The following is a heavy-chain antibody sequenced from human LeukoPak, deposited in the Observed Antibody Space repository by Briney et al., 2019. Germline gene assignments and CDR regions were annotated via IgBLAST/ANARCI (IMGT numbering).Heavy chain of an antibody. V-gene: IGHV3-23*01. CDR3: AKLDGSGAGSSRPPIDY. Sequence: GGSLRLSCAASGFTFSSSAMSWVRQAPGKGLEWVSSISSSSSYIYYADSVKGRFTISRDNSKNMLYLQIKSLGAEDTAIYYCAKLDGSGAGSSRPPIDYWGQGSLVTVSS. D-gene: IGHD3-10*01. CDR1: GFTFSSSA. J-gene: IGHJ4*02. CDR2: ISSSSSYI.